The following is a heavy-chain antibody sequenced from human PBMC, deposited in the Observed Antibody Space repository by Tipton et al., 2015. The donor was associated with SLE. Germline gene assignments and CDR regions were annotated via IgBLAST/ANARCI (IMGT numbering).Heavy chain of an antibody. J-gene: IGHJ4*02. V-gene: IGHV3-7*04. Sequence: SLRFSCAASGFTFYTDAMTWVRQRPGKGLECVATIRPHGNDPYYLYSVKGRFTISRDNSRDSLYLQMNSLRADDTAVYYCARGLRWQDYWGQGTLVTVSS. CDR2: IRPHGNDP. CDR3: ARGLRWQDY. CDR1: GFTFYTDA. D-gene: IGHD4-23*01.